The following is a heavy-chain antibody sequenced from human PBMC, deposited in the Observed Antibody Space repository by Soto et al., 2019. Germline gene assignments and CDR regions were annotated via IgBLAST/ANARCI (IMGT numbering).Heavy chain of an antibody. CDR2: ISAYNGNT. CDR3: ARGEDYYDSSGYTDFDY. Sequence: QVQLVQSGAEVKKPGASVKVSCKASGYTFTSYGISWVRQAPGQGLEWMGWISAYNGNTNYAQKLQGRVTMTTATSTSTAYMELRSLRSDDTAVYYRARGEDYYDSSGYTDFDYWGQGTLVTVSS. CDR1: GYTFTSYG. V-gene: IGHV1-18*01. J-gene: IGHJ4*02. D-gene: IGHD3-22*01.